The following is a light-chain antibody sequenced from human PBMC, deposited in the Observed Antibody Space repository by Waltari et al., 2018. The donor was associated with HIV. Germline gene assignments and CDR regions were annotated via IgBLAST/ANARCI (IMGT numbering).Light chain of an antibody. V-gene: IGLV3-10*01. CDR2: DDH. Sequence: SYELIQPPSVSVSPGQTARITCSGDALPTQYAYWDQQKSGQAPVLVIYDDHKRPPGIPDRFSGSTSGTLATLIITRAQVEDEGDYYCYSTDTSNERLVFGGGTKLTVL. CDR3: YSTDTSNERLV. CDR1: ALPTQY. J-gene: IGLJ3*02.